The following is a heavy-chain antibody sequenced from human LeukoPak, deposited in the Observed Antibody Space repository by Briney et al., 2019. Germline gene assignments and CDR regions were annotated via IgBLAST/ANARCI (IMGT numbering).Heavy chain of an antibody. V-gene: IGHV4-59*01. CDR3: ARGGGSSSCGYYYYYYMDV. CDR1: GGSISSYY. J-gene: IGHJ6*03. D-gene: IGHD6-13*01. CDR2: IYYSGST. Sequence: SETLSLTCTVSGGSISSYYWSWIRQPPGKGLEWIGYIYYSGSTNYNPSLKSRVTISVDTSKNQFSLKLSSVTAADTAVYYCARGGGSSSCGYYYYYYMDVWGKGTTVTISS.